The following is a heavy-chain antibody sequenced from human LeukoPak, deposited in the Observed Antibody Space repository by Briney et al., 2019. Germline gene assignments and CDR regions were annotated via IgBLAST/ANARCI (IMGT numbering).Heavy chain of an antibody. Sequence: GASVKVSCKVSGYTLTELSMHWVRQAPGKGLEWMGGFDPEDGETMYAQKFQGRVTMTRDTSISTAYMELSRLRSDDTAVYYCARVYNDFWSGYYSWGQGTLVTVSS. CDR3: ARVYNDFWSGYYS. J-gene: IGHJ4*02. V-gene: IGHV1-24*01. D-gene: IGHD3-3*01. CDR1: GYTLTELS. CDR2: FDPEDGET.